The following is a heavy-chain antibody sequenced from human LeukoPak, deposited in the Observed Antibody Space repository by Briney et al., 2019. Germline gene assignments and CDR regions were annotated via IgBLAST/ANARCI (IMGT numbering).Heavy chain of an antibody. D-gene: IGHD1-26*01. V-gene: IGHV3-72*01. CDR1: AFIFSDHF. Sequence: GGSLRLSCAASAFIFSDHFMDWVRQAPGKGLEWVGRIRNKANEYSTEYAASVKGRVTISRDDSNNSLYLQMNSLKIEDTAVYYCARESARSGSYFIDPFDIWGHGTMVTVSS. J-gene: IGHJ3*02. CDR2: IRNKANEYST. CDR3: ARESARSGSYFIDPFDI.